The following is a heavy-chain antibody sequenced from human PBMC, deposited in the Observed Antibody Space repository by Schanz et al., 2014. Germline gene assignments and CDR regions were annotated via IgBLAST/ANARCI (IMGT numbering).Heavy chain of an antibody. D-gene: IGHD3-10*01. CDR1: GFTFSTYA. CDR2: INTGGDST. V-gene: IGHV3-23*01. CDR3: ARWFLIRGVILDS. Sequence: EVHLLDSGGTLVRPGGSLRLSCAASGFTFSTYAMAWVRQAPGKGLEWVSSINTGGDSTYYADSVKGRFTISRDNSRDTVYLQMNSLRADDTAMYYCARWFLIRGVILDSWGQGTLVTVSS. J-gene: IGHJ4*02.